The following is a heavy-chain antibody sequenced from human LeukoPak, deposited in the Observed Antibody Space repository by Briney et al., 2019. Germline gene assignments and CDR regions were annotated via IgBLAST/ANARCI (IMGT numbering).Heavy chain of an antibody. D-gene: IGHD3-22*01. Sequence: ASVKVSCKASGYTFTGYYMHWVRQAPGQGLEWMGWTNPNSGGTNYAQKFQGRVTMTRDTSISTAYMELSRLRSDDTAVYYCARDLGYYDSSGYYYNWGQGTLVTVSS. J-gene: IGHJ4*02. CDR2: TNPNSGGT. CDR1: GYTFTGYY. V-gene: IGHV1-2*02. CDR3: ARDLGYYDSSGYYYN.